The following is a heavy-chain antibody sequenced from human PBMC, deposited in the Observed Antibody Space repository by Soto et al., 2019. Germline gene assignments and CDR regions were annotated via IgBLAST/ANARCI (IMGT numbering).Heavy chain of an antibody. V-gene: IGHV1-18*01. D-gene: IGHD6-19*01. Sequence: ASVKVSCKASGYTFTSYGISWVRQAPGQGLEWMGWISAYNGNTDYAQKFQGRVSMTTDTSTTTAYMELKSLRSDDTAVYYCARVSSAFDYWGRGTLVTVSS. CDR1: GYTFTSYG. CDR2: ISAYNGNT. CDR3: ARVSSAFDY. J-gene: IGHJ4*02.